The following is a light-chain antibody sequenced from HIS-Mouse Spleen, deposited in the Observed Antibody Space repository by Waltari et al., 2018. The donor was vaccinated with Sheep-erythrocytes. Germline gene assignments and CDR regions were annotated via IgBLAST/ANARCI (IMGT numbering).Light chain of an antibody. Sequence: DIQMTQSPSSLSASVGDRVTITCRASQSISSYLNWYQQKPGNAPKLLIYAASSLQSGVPSRFSCSGSGTDCTLTISSLQPEDFATYYCQQSYSTPQFTFGPGTKVDIK. J-gene: IGKJ3*01. CDR3: QQSYSTPQFT. V-gene: IGKV1-39*01. CDR1: QSISSY. CDR2: AAS.